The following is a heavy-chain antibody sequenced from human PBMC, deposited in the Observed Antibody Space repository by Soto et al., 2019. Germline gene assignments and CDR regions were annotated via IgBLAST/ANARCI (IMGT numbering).Heavy chain of an antibody. J-gene: IGHJ4*02. CDR3: AKVSQVVAATRVPDY. Sequence: GGSLGLSCAASGFTFSSYGMQWVRQAPGKGLEWVAVISYDGSNKYYADSVKGRFTISRDNSKNTLYLQMNSLRAEDTAVYYCAKVSQVVAATRVPDYWGQGP. CDR2: ISYDGSNK. V-gene: IGHV3-30*18. D-gene: IGHD2-15*01. CDR1: GFTFSSYG.